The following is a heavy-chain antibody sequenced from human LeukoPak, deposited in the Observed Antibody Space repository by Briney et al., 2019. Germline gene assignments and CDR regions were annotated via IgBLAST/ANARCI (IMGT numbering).Heavy chain of an antibody. V-gene: IGHV4-59*08. CDR1: GGSISGYY. D-gene: IGHD6-13*01. J-gene: IGHJ3*02. Sequence: PSETLSLTCTVSGGSISGYYWSWIRQPPGKGLEWVGYIYYSGRTNYNPSLKSRVAISVDTSRNQFSLTLSSVTAADTAVYFCARTFSSSYPDAFDILGQGTVVTVSS. CDR2: IYYSGRT. CDR3: ARTFSSSYPDAFDI.